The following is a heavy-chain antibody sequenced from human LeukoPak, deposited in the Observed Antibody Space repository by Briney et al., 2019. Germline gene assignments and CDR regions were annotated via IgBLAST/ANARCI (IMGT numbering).Heavy chain of an antibody. CDR2: INPNSGGT. Sequence: ASVKVSCKASGYTFTGYYMHWVRQAPGQGLEWMGWINPNSGGTNYAQKFQGRVTMTRDTSISTAYMELSRLRSDDTAVYYCASNSGSYPPPYYYYYYMDVWGKGTTVTVSS. J-gene: IGHJ6*03. CDR3: ASNSGSYPPPYYYYYYMDV. CDR1: GYTFTGYY. V-gene: IGHV1-2*02. D-gene: IGHD1-26*01.